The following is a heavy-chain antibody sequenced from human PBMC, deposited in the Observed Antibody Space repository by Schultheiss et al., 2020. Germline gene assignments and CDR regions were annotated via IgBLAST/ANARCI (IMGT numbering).Heavy chain of an antibody. V-gene: IGHV4-59*01. J-gene: IGHJ6*03. Sequence: SQTLSLTCNVSGESLTNYFWTWIRQPPGKGLEWIGYMQLSGSSKYDPSLKSRVSMSVDTSKNQLSLRLTSVSAADTAVYYCARSYSCSSTSCYNYYYYYMDVWGTGTTVTVSS. CDR3: ARSYSCSSTSCYNYYYYYMDV. CDR1: GESLTNYF. D-gene: IGHD2-2*02. CDR2: MQLSGSS.